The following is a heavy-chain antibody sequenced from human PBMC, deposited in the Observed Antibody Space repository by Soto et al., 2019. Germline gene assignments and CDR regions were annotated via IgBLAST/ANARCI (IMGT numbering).Heavy chain of an antibody. Sequence: QMQLVQSGAEVKKTGSSVTVSCKALGNTFTYRYLHWVRHAPGQALEWMGWITPFSGDVHYAQKFQERVTITRDRSINTAYRQMSSLRSEDTAMYFCASGGAGSGPFTWELPDHWGQGTLVTVSS. V-gene: IGHV1-45*02. CDR3: ASGGAGSGPFTWELPDH. CDR1: GNTFTYRY. D-gene: IGHD1-26*01. CDR2: ITPFSGDV. J-gene: IGHJ4*02.